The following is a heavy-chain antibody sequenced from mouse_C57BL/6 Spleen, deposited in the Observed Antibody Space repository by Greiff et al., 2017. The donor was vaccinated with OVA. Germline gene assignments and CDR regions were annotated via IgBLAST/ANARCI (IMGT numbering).Heavy chain of an antibody. CDR1: GYTFTDYE. D-gene: IGHD4-1*01. J-gene: IGHJ2*01. Sequence: VQLQESGAELVRPGASVTLSCKASGYTFTDYEMHWVKQTPVHGLEWIGAIDPETGGTAYNQKFKGKAILTADKSSSTAYMELRSLTSEDSAVYYCTNWDFDYWGQGTTLTVSS. CDR2: IDPETGGT. V-gene: IGHV1-15*01. CDR3: TNWDFDY.